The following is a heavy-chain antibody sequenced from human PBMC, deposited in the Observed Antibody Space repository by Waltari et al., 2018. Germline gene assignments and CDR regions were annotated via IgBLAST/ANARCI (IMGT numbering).Heavy chain of an antibody. Sequence: QVQLQESGPGLVKPSETLSLTCAVSGYSISSGYYWGWIRQPPGKGLEWIGSIYHRGSTYYSPSLMSRGTIAVDTSKNQFALKLSSVTAADTAVYYCARLREGYPIYFDYWGQGTLVTVSS. CDR2: IYHRGST. V-gene: IGHV4-38-2*01. D-gene: IGHD5-18*01. CDR1: GYSISSGYY. CDR3: ARLREGYPIYFDY. J-gene: IGHJ4*02.